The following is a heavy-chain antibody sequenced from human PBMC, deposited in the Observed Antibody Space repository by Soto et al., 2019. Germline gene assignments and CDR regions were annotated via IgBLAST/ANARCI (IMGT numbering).Heavy chain of an antibody. CDR1: GVSISSGDYY. J-gene: IGHJ4*02. D-gene: IGHD2-2*01. CDR2: IFYSGST. CDR3: ARSSPDYYFDY. Sequence: SETLSLTCTVFGVSISSGDYYWSWIRQPPEKGLEWIGYIFYSGSTYYNPSLESQVTISVDASKNQFSLKLSSVTAADTAVYYCARSSPDYYFDYWGQGTLVTVSS. V-gene: IGHV4-30-4*01.